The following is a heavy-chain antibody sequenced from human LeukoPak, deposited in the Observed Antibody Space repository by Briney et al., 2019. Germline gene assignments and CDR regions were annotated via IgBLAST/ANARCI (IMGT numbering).Heavy chain of an antibody. CDR2: ISPSGGST. J-gene: IGHJ6*03. D-gene: IGHD2-15*01. V-gene: IGHV1-46*01. CDR3: ARGVVAATFYYYMDV. Sequence: GASVKVSCKAFGYTFTSNYMHWVRQAPGQGPEWMGVISPSGGSTTYAQKFQGRVTLTRDMSTSTAYMDLSRLRSDDTAVYYCARGVVAATFYYYMDVWGKGTTVTVSS. CDR1: GYTFTSNY.